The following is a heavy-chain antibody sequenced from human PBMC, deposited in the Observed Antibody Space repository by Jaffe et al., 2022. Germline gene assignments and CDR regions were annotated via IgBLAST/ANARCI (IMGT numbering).Heavy chain of an antibody. V-gene: IGHV1-3*04. Sequence: QVQLVQSGPEVRKPGASVKVSCKTSGYNFNTNSIHWVRQAPGQRLEWMGWINTANDNIEYARNFQGRVTITRDTFAPTVYMELRSLRSEDTAIYYCARDPNDNFWGWLDPWGQGTLVTVSS. CDR1: GYNFNTNS. CDR3: ARDPNDNFWGWLDP. CDR2: INTANDNI. D-gene: IGHD1-1*01. J-gene: IGHJ5*02.